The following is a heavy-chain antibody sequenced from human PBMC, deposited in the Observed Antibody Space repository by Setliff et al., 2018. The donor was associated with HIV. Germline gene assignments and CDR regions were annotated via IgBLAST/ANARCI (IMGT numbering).Heavy chain of an antibody. CDR2: VSPYNGNT. V-gene: IGHV1-18*01. J-gene: IGHJ4*02. CDR1: GYTFTSYG. D-gene: IGHD1-26*01. CDR3: ARARGRLVGVTGSGPLFDY. Sequence: ASVKVSCKASGYTFTSYGISWVRQAPGQGLEWMGWVSPYNGNTDYAQKFQGRVTMTTDTSTSTAYMELRSLRPDDTAVYYCARARGRLVGVTGSGPLFDYWGQGTLVTVSS.